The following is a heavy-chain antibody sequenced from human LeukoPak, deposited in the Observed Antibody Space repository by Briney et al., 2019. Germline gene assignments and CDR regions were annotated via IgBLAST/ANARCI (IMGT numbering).Heavy chain of an antibody. Sequence: GGSLRLSCAASGFTFSGYWMSWVRQAPGKGLEWVANIKQDGSEQYYVNSVKGRFTISRDNAKNSLYLQMNSLRAEDTAVYYCARTLGYCSSTSCYFSMDVWGQGTTVTVS. CDR3: ARTLGYCSSTSCYFSMDV. J-gene: IGHJ6*02. CDR1: GFTFSGYW. CDR2: IKQDGSEQ. V-gene: IGHV3-7*05. D-gene: IGHD2-2*01.